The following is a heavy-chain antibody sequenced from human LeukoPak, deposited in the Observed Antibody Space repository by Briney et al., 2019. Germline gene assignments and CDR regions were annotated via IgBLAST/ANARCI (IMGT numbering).Heavy chain of an antibody. D-gene: IGHD3-3*01. CDR1: GFIFSSYW. V-gene: IGHV3-74*01. CDR3: ARAMSA. J-gene: IGHJ4*02. CDR2: INSDGSST. Sequence: QPGGSLRLSCAVSGFIFSSYWMHWVRQAPGKGLVWVARINSDGSSTNYADSVKGRFSISRDNAKNSVYLQMNSLRAEDTAVYYCARAMSAWGQGTLVTVSS.